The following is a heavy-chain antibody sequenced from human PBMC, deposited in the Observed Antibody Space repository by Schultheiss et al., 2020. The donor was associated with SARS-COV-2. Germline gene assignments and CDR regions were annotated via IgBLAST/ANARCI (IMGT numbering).Heavy chain of an antibody. V-gene: IGHV4-4*02. CDR2: IYHSGGT. CDR1: GGSVSSSNW. Sequence: SETLSLTCAVSGGSVSSSNWWSWVRQPPGKGLEWIGEIYHSGGTNYNPFLKSRVTISVDKFKNQISLKLSSVTAADTAVYYCASVSYCRTNSCFTDHFDNWGQGTLVTVSS. D-gene: IGHD2-2*01. J-gene: IGHJ4*02. CDR3: ASVSYCRTNSCFTDHFDN.